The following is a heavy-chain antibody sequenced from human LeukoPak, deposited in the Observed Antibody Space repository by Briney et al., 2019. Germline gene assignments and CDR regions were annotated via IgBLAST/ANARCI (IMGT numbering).Heavy chain of an antibody. V-gene: IGHV1-69*13. CDR3: AREDCSSTSCYTSWFDP. D-gene: IGHD2-2*02. Sequence: GASVKVSCKASGYTFTAYYMHWVRQAPGQGLEWMGGIIPIFGTANYAQKFQGRVTITADESTSTAYMELSSLRSEDTAVYYCAREDCSSTSCYTSWFDPWGQGTLVTISS. J-gene: IGHJ5*02. CDR2: IIPIFGTA. CDR1: GYTFTAYY.